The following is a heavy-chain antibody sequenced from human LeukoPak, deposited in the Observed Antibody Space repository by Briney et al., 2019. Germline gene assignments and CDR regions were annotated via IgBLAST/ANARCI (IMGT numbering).Heavy chain of an antibody. CDR3: ARGRGHYDSSDYYYEGDGFDI. CDR2: ISPNSGGT. Sequence: ASVKVSCKASGYTFSAYCMHWVRQAPGQGLEWMGWISPNSGGTNCAQKFQGRVTMTRDTSSSTAYMELSRLRSDDTAVYYCARGRGHYDSSDYYYEGDGFDIWGQGTMVTVSS. V-gene: IGHV1-2*02. D-gene: IGHD3-22*01. CDR1: GYTFSAYC. J-gene: IGHJ3*02.